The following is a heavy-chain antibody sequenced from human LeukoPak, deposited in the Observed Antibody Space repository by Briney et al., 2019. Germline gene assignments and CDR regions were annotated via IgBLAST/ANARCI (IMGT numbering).Heavy chain of an antibody. CDR3: ARGGGLDV. J-gene: IGHJ6*02. Sequence: GGSLRLSCAASGFTFSSYWMNWARQAPGKGLEWVAGINHNGNVNYYVDSVKGRFTISRDNAKNSLYLQMSNLRAEDTAVYFCARGGGLDVWGQGATVTVSS. CDR2: INHNGNVN. D-gene: IGHD3-16*01. V-gene: IGHV3-7*03. CDR1: GFTFSSYW.